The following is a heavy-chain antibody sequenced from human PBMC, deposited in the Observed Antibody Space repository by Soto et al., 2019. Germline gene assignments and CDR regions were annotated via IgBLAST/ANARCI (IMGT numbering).Heavy chain of an antibody. CDR3: ARDTGAFDY. J-gene: IGHJ4*02. D-gene: IGHD3-10*01. Sequence: EVQLVESGGGSVQPGGSLRLSCVASGFTFSDNWMHWVRQAPGEGLVWVSRINHAGTYTDYADSVKGRFTISRDNAKNTLYLQMNSLRSEVTAVSFWARDTGAFDYWGQGTLVTVSS. CDR1: GFTFSDNW. CDR2: INHAGTYT. V-gene: IGHV3-74*01.